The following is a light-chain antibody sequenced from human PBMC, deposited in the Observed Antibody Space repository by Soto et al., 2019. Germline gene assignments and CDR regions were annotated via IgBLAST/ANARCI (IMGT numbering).Light chain of an antibody. Sequence: EIVLTQSPATLSLSPGERATLSCGASQSVSSSYLAWYQQKPGLAPRLLIYDASNRATGIPARFSGSGSGTEFSLTISSLQSEDFAVYSCQQYGDWPGAFGGGTKVDIK. V-gene: IGKV3D-20*01. CDR2: DAS. CDR1: QSVSSSY. CDR3: QQYGDWPGA. J-gene: IGKJ4*01.